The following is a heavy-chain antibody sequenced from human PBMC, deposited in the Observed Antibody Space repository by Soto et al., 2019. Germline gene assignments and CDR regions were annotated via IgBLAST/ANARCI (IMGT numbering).Heavy chain of an antibody. CDR2: ISNSGGNT. CDR3: AKHNSGINSAFDI. CDR1: GFTFTNYA. J-gene: IGHJ3*02. Sequence: EGQLLESGGGLIQPGGSLILSCTASGFTFTNYAMSWVRQAPGRGLEWVSDISNSGGNTYHADSVKGRFAISRDNSKNPLSLKMNSLRAEDTAVYYCAKHNSGINSAFDIWGQGTMVTVSS. V-gene: IGHV3-23*01. D-gene: IGHD3-10*01.